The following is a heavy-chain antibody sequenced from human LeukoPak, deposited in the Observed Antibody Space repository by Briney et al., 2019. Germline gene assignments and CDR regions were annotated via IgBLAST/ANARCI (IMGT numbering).Heavy chain of an antibody. Sequence: PGGSLRLSCATSGFTFTTFWMHWVRQAPGKGLVWVSRINHDGSSTNYADSVKGRFTISRDNAKNTVYLQMNSLRAEDTAVYYCARSGRGGAFDIWGQGTMVTVSS. CDR1: GFTFTTFW. CDR3: ARSGRGGAFDI. J-gene: IGHJ3*02. V-gene: IGHV3-74*01. D-gene: IGHD1-26*01. CDR2: INHDGSST.